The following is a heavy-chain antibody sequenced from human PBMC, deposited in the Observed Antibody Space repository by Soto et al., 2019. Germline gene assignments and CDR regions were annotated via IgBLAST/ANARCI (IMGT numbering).Heavy chain of an antibody. CDR2: INSDDTSS. Sequence: PAGSMRLSCAASGLSVSSYWMHWVRQTPGTGLVWVSRINSDDTSSSYAASVQGRFSISRDRSSKTVSLHMGSLSPEDSAVYYCARGWSVSGTSLSPFDYWGPGTLVTVSS. J-gene: IGHJ4*02. CDR3: ARGWSVSGTSLSPFDY. V-gene: IGHV3-74*01. D-gene: IGHD1-1*01. CDR1: GLSVSSYW.